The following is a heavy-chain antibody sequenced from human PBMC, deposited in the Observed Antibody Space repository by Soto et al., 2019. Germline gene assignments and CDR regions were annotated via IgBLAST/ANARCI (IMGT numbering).Heavy chain of an antibody. CDR3: ARDHGSGWYRFSGDAFDI. Sequence: QVQLVESGGGLVKPGGSLRLSCAASGFTFSDYYMSWIRQAPGKGLEWVSYISSSGSTIYYADSVKGRFTISRDNAKNSLYLQMNGLRAEDTAVYYCARDHGSGWYRFSGDAFDIWGQGTMVTVSS. V-gene: IGHV3-11*01. CDR2: ISSSGSTI. D-gene: IGHD6-19*01. J-gene: IGHJ3*02. CDR1: GFTFSDYY.